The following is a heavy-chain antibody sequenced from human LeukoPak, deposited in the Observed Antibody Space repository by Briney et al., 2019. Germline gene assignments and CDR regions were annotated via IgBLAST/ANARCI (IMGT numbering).Heavy chain of an antibody. CDR2: INNDGSST. J-gene: IGHJ4*02. V-gene: IGHV3-74*01. CDR3: VRERNNFWSGHHSIFDS. D-gene: IGHD3-3*01. Sequence: GGSLRLSCAASGFTFSSSWMHWVRQAPEKGLVWVSRINNDGSSTIYADSVKGRFTFSRDNAENTLFLEMSSLRVEDTAVYYCVRERNNFWSGHHSIFDSWGQGTLVTVSS. CDR1: GFTFSSSW.